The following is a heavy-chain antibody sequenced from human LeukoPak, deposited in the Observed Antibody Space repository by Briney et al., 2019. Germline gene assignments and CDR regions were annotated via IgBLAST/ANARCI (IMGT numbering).Heavy chain of an antibody. J-gene: IGHJ3*02. CDR1: GFTFSSYG. D-gene: IGHD6-6*01. Sequence: PGGSLRLSCAASGFTFSSYGMHWVRQAPGKGLEWVAVIWYGGSNKYYADSVKGRFTISRDNSKNTLYLQMNSLRAEDTAVYYCARESIAARAPDAFDIWGQGTMVTVSS. CDR3: ARESIAARAPDAFDI. V-gene: IGHV3-33*08. CDR2: IWYGGSNK.